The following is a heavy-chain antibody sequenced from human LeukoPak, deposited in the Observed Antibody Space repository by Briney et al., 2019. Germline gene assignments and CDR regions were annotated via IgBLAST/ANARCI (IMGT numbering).Heavy chain of an antibody. CDR3: AKEGSSGIIDF. D-gene: IGHD6-19*01. V-gene: IGHV3-30*04. Sequence: GGSLRLSCAASGFTFSNYGMHWVRQAPGKGLEWVAVISYDGKNQYYADSVKGRFTFSRDNSRNTLYLQMNSLRAEDTAIFYCAKEGSSGIIDFWGRGTLVTVSS. J-gene: IGHJ4*02. CDR1: GFTFSNYG. CDR2: ISYDGKNQ.